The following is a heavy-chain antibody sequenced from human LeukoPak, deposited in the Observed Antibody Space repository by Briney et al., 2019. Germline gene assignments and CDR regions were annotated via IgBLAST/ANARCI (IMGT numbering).Heavy chain of an antibody. Sequence: SETLSLTCTVSGGSISSYYWSWLRQPPGKGLEWIGYIYYSGSTNYNPSLKSRVTISVDTSKNQFSLKLSSVTAADTAVYYCARVVVVAARGDWFDPWGQGTLVTVSS. D-gene: IGHD2-15*01. CDR2: IYYSGST. CDR3: ARVVVVAARGDWFDP. CDR1: GGSISSYY. V-gene: IGHV4-59*01. J-gene: IGHJ5*02.